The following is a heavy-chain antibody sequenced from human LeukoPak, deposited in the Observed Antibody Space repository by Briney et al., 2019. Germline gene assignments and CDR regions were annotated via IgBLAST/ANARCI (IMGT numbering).Heavy chain of an antibody. V-gene: IGHV3-23*01. D-gene: IGHD4-17*01. Sequence: GGSLRLSCAASGFTFSSYAMSWVRQAPGKGLEWVSAISGSGGSTYYADSVKGRFTISGDNSKNTLYLQMNSLRAEDTAVYYCAKDRITVTTRVNWYFDLWGRGTLVTVSS. CDR2: ISGSGGST. J-gene: IGHJ2*01. CDR3: AKDRITVTTRVNWYFDL. CDR1: GFTFSSYA.